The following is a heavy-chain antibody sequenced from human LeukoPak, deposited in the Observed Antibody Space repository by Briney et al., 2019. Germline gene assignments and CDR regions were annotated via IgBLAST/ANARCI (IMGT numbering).Heavy chain of an antibody. CDR1: GGSISSYY. Sequence: SETLTLTCTVSGGSISSYYWSWIRQPPGKGLEWIGYIHYSGSTNYNPSLKSRVTISVDTSKNQFSLRLSSVTAADTAVYYCARVSGYDWESFYDYWGQGTLVTVSS. D-gene: IGHD5-12*01. J-gene: IGHJ4*02. CDR3: ARVSGYDWESFYDY. CDR2: IHYSGST. V-gene: IGHV4-59*01.